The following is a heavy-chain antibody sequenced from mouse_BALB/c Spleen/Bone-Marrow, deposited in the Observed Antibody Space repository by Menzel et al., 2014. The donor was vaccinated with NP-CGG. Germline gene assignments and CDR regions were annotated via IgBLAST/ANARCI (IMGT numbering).Heavy chain of an antibody. J-gene: IGHJ2*01. CDR1: GYTFTSYN. V-gene: IGHV1-12*01. D-gene: IGHD4-1*01. CDR2: IYPGNGVT. CDR3: ARSNWGGSNYFDC. Sequence: SGAELVKPGASAKMSCKASGYTFTSYNMHWVKQTPGQGLEWIGTIYPGNGVTSYNQKFKGKATLTADKSSSTAYMQLSSLPSEDSAVYYCARSNWGGSNYFDCWGQGTTLTVPS.